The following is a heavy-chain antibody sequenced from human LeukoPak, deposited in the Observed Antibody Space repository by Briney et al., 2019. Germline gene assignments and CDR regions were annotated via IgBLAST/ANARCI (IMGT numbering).Heavy chain of an antibody. CDR3: SRGLRFTEV. V-gene: IGHV3-49*03. D-gene: IGHD3-3*01. Sequence: PGGSLRLSCTVSGYTFGDYALSWFRQPPGKGLEWVGFIRTKTYADATEYAASVKGRFTFSRDDSNSIAHLQMNSLKTEDTAGYYCSRGLRFTEVWGKGTTVTVSS. J-gene: IGHJ6*04. CDR1: GYTFGDYA. CDR2: IRTKTYADAT.